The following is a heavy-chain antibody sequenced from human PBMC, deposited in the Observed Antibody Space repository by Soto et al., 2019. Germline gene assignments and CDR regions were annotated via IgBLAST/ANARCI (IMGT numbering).Heavy chain of an antibody. D-gene: IGHD4-17*01. J-gene: IGHJ4*02. CDR3: ANTLHIPPNGHDYGGNSEEVGVDY. CDR2: ISGSGGST. CDR1: GFTFSSYA. V-gene: IGHV3-23*01. Sequence: EVQLLESGGGLVQPGGSLRLSCAASGFTFSSYAMSWVRQAPGKGLEWVSAISGSGGSTYYADSAKGRFTISRDNSKTTLYLQMNSLRAEDTAVYYCANTLHIPPNGHDYGGNSEEVGVDYWGQGTLVTVSS.